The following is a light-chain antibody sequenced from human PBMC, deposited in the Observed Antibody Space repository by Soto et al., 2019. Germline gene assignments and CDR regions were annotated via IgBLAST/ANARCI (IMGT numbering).Light chain of an antibody. J-gene: IGLJ1*01. CDR3: QFYDGSSCV. CDR2: ENN. CDR1: SGSIASNY. V-gene: IGLV6-57*03. Sequence: NFMLTQPHSVSESPGKTVTLSCTRSSGSIASNYVQWYQQRPGSAPTTVIYENNQRPSGVPDRFSGSIDSSSNSASLTISGLKTEDEADYFCQFYDGSSCVFGTGTKLTVL.